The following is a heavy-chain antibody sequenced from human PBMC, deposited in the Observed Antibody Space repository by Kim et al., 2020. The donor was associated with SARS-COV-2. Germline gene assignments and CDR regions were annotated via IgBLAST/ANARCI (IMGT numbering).Heavy chain of an antibody. V-gene: IGHV5-10-1*01. CDR1: GYSFINYW. J-gene: IGHJ4*02. Sequence: GESLKISCKGSGYSFINYWISWVRQMPGKGLEWMGRIDPSDSYINYSPSFQGHVTISADKSITTAYLQWSSLKASDTAMYYCARDNGDYKWFDYWGQGTLVTVSS. CDR3: ARDNGDYKWFDY. D-gene: IGHD4-17*01. CDR2: IDPSDSYI.